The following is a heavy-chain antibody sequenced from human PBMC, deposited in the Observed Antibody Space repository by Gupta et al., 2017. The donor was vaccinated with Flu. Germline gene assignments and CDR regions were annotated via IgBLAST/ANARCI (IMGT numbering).Heavy chain of an antibody. Sequence: QVQLVQSGAEVKKPGSSVKVSCKASGGTFSSYAISWVRQAPGQGLEWMGGIIPIFGTANYAQKFQGRVTITADESTSTAYMELSSLRSEDTAVYYCASEDERITIFGVATVYYGMDVWGQGTTVTVSS. V-gene: IGHV1-69*01. CDR1: GGTFSSYA. CDR3: ASEDERITIFGVATVYYGMDV. D-gene: IGHD3-3*01. J-gene: IGHJ6*02. CDR2: IIPIFGTA.